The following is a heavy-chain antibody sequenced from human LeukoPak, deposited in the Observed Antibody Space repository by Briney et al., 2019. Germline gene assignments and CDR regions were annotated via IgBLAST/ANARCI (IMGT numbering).Heavy chain of an antibody. V-gene: IGHV4-34*01. CDR3: ARRGYYYGSGSYYRPPHFDY. Sequence: SETLSLTCAVYGRSFSGYYWIWIRQPPGKGLEWIGEINHSGSTNYNPSLKSRVTISVDTSKNQFSLKLSSVTAADTAVYYCARRGYYYGSGSYYRPPHFDYWGQGTLVTVSS. CDR2: INHSGST. CDR1: GRSFSGYY. D-gene: IGHD3-10*01. J-gene: IGHJ4*02.